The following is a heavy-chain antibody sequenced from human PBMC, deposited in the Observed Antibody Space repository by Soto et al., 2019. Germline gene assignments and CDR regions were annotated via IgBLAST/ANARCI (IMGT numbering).Heavy chain of an antibody. V-gene: IGHV3-23*01. CDR2: ISGSGGST. D-gene: IGHD6-13*01. J-gene: IGHJ1*01. Sequence: GGSLRLSCAASGFTFSSYAMSWVRQAPGKGLEWVSAISGSGGSTYYADSVKGRFTISRDNAKNTLYLQMNSLRAEDTAVYDCAKPREQQLVRGYCQHWGQGTLVTVSS. CDR3: AKPREQQLVRGYCQH. CDR1: GFTFSSYA.